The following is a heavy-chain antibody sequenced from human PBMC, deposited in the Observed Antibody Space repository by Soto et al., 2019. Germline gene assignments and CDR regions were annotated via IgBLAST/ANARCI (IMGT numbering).Heavy chain of an antibody. CDR2: IIPIFGTA. CDR3: ASGGIYRYCSGGSCYPFDY. CDR1: GGTFSSYA. D-gene: IGHD2-15*01. V-gene: IGHV1-69*01. J-gene: IGHJ4*02. Sequence: QVQLVQSGAEVKKPGPSVKVSCKASGGTFSSYAISWVRQAPGQGLEWMGGIIPIFGTANYAQKFQGRVTITADESTSTAYMELSSLRSEDTAVYYCASGGIYRYCSGGSCYPFDYWGQGTLVTVSS.